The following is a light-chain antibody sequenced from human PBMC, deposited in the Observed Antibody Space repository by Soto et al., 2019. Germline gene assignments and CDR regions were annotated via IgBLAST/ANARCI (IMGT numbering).Light chain of an antibody. Sequence: QSALTQPASVSGSPGQSITISCTGTNSDVGGYDRVSWYQHHPGKAPKLLIFEVYNRPSGISDRFSGSKYGDTASLTISGLQAEDEADYYCISYIPSTTTHWVFGGGTQLTVL. J-gene: IGLJ3*02. V-gene: IGLV2-14*01. CDR3: ISYIPSTTTHWV. CDR1: NSDVGGYDR. CDR2: EVY.